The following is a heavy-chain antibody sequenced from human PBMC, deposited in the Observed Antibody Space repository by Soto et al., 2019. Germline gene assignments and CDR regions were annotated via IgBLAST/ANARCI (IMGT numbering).Heavy chain of an antibody. V-gene: IGHV4-39*01. D-gene: IGHD6-13*01. CDR1: GGSISSSSYY. Sequence: SETLSLTCTVSGGSISSSSYYWGWIRQPPGKGLEWIGSIYYSGSTYYNPSLKSRVTISVDTSKNQFSLKLSSVTAADTAVYYCARRREYSSSFPYRVWFDPWGQGTLVTVSS. CDR2: IYYSGST. CDR3: ARRREYSSSFPYRVWFDP. J-gene: IGHJ5*02.